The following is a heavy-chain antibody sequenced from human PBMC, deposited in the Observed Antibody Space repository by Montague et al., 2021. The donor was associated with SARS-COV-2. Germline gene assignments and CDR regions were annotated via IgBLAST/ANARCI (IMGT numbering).Heavy chain of an antibody. J-gene: IGHJ6*02. CDR1: GGTISSYY. CDR3: ASGIYPSGSYYNRYYYGLNT. Sequence: SETLSLTCTVSGGTISSYYWRWIRQPPGTGLDWTGHICFSGSTNYNPSPQSRVTISVDTTTNQFSLKLTSATAADPATYYCASGIYPSGSYYNRYYYGLNTWGPGTIVCVSS. D-gene: IGHD3-10*01. CDR2: ICFSGST. V-gene: IGHV4-59*12.